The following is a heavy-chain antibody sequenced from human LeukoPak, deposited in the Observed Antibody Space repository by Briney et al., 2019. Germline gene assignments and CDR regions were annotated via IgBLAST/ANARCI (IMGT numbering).Heavy chain of an antibody. CDR2: IIPIFGTA. D-gene: IGHD2-15*01. CDR1: RGTLSSYA. J-gene: IGHJ3*02. CDR3: AHYCSGGSCPDGDDAFDI. V-gene: IGHV1-69*06. Sequence: SVKVSCKASRGTLSSYAISWVRQAPGQGLEWMGGIIPIFGTANYAQKFQGRVTITADKSTSTAYMELSSLRSEDTAVYYCAHYCSGGSCPDGDDAFDIWGQGTMVTVSS.